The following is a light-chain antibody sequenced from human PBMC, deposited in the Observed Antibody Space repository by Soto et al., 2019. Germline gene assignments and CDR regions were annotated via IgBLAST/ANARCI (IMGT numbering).Light chain of an antibody. V-gene: IGKV3-20*01. J-gene: IGKJ1*01. Sequence: EIVLTQSPGTLSLSPGERATLSCRASQSISNSYLAWYQQKPGQAPRLLIYGASSRATCIPDRFSGSGSGTDFTLTISRLEPEDFAVYYCQQYGSSPWTFGQGTKVDIK. CDR1: QSISNSY. CDR3: QQYGSSPWT. CDR2: GAS.